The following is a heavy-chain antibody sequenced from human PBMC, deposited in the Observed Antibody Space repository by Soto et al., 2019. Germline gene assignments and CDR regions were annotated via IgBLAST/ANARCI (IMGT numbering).Heavy chain of an antibody. CDR3: AKDGGVLEWLLYWFDP. CDR1: GFTFSSYG. J-gene: IGHJ5*02. V-gene: IGHV3-30*18. Sequence: GGSLRLSCAASGFTFSSYGMHWVRQAPGKGLEWVAVISYDGSNKYYADSVKGRFTISRDNSKNTLYLQMNSLRAEDTAVYYRAKDGGVLEWLLYWFDPWGQGTLVTVSS. CDR2: ISYDGSNK. D-gene: IGHD3-3*01.